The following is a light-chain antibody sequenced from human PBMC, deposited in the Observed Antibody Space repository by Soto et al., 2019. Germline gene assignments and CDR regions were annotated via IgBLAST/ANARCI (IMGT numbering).Light chain of an antibody. CDR3: QQYGTSPWT. CDR2: VAS. Sequence: EIVFTQSPGTLSLSPGERATLSCRASESISNSYLAWYQQKPGQAPRVLIYVASTRATGIPARFSGSGSGTDFTLSISRVEPEDFAVYYCQQYGTSPWTFGQGTKVDIK. V-gene: IGKV3-20*01. CDR1: ESISNSY. J-gene: IGKJ1*01.